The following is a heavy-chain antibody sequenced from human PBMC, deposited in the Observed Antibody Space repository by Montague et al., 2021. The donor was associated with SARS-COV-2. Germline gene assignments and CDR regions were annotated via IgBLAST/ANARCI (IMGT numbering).Heavy chain of an antibody. Sequence: TLSLTCTVSGGSISSGDYYWNWIRQRPGKNLEWVGYIYYSGNTYHNPSLQTRVVISVDMSKNQFYLNLSSVTAADTALYYCARRSIRGPFDIWGRGTMVTVSS. D-gene: IGHD5-12*01. CDR1: GGSISSGDYY. CDR2: IYYSGNT. J-gene: IGHJ3*02. CDR3: ARRSIRGPFDI. V-gene: IGHV4-31*03.